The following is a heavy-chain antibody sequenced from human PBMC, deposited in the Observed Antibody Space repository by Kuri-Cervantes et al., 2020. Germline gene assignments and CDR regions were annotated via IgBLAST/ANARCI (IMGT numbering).Heavy chain of an antibody. J-gene: IGHJ5*02. CDR3: ARGAVAGRLYNWFDP. Sequence: ASVKVSCRASGYTFTSYAMHWVRQAPGQRLEWMGWINAGNGNTKYSQKFQGRVTITRDTSASTAYMELSSLRSEDTAVYYCARGAVAGRLYNWFDPWGQGTLVTVSS. D-gene: IGHD6-19*01. CDR2: INAGNGNT. V-gene: IGHV1-3*01. CDR1: GYTFTSYA.